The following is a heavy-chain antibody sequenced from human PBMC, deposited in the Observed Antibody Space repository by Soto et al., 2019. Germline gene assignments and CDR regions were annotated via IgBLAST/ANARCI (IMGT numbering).Heavy chain of an antibody. CDR2: IYYSGST. D-gene: IGHD6-25*01. Sequence: SETLSLTCTVSGGSISRYYWSWIRQPPGKGLEWIGYIYYSGSTNYNPSLKSRVTISVDTSNNHFSLKLSSVTAADTAVYYCASNFGSDKYYFDYWGQGTLVTVSS. CDR3: ASNFGSDKYYFDY. CDR1: GGSISRYY. V-gene: IGHV4-59*01. J-gene: IGHJ4*02.